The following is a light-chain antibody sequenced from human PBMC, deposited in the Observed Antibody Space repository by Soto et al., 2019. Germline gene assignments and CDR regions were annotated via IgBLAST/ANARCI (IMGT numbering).Light chain of an antibody. CDR3: AAWDDSLRAVV. Sequence: QSVLTQSPSESATPGQRVTISCSGSGSNIGTHAVNWYQQVPGTAPTLLIFRNHQRPSGVPDRFSGSKSGTSASLAISGPQSEDEGDYYCAAWDDSLRAVVFGGGTKLTVL. CDR1: GSNIGTHA. CDR2: RNH. J-gene: IGLJ2*01. V-gene: IGLV1-44*01.